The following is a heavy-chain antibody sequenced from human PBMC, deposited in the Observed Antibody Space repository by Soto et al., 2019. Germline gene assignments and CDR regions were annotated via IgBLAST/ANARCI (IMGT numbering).Heavy chain of an antibody. V-gene: IGHV4-30-2*01. CDR1: GGSISSGGYS. Sequence: PSETLSLTCAVSGGSISSGGYSWSWIRQPPGKGLEWIGYIYHSGSTYYNPSLKSRVTISVDRSKNQFSLKLSSVTAADTAVYYCARTLRYFDWLPSVRGFDPWGQGTLVTVSS. J-gene: IGHJ5*02. CDR3: ARTLRYFDWLPSVRGFDP. CDR2: IYHSGST. D-gene: IGHD3-9*01.